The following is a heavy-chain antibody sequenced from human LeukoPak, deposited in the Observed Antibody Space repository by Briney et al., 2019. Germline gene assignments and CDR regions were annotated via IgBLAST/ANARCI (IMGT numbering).Heavy chain of an antibody. CDR2: INPNSGGT. CDR3: ATTSAGGSNLSFY. J-gene: IGHJ4*02. V-gene: IGHV1-2*02. D-gene: IGHD4/OR15-4a*01. Sequence: GASLKVSCKASGYTFTTYFIHWVRQAPGQGLEWEGCINPNSGGTTYAQKFQGRVTMTRDTSNSTAYMELSGLRSDDTAVYYCATTSAGGSNLSFYWGQGTLVIVSS. CDR1: GYTFTTYF.